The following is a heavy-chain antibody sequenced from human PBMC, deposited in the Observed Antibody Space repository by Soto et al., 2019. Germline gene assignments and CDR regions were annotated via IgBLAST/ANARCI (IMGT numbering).Heavy chain of an antibody. CDR3: AREGWDIVVVVAATYYYGMDV. J-gene: IGHJ6*02. V-gene: IGHV3-21*01. D-gene: IGHD2-15*01. Sequence: TGGSLRLSCAASGFTFSSYSMNWVRQAPGKGLEWVSSISSSSSYIYYADSVKGRFTISRDNAKNSLYLQMNSLRAEDTAVYYWAREGWDIVVVVAATYYYGMDVWGQGTTVTVSS. CDR1: GFTFSSYS. CDR2: ISSSSSYI.